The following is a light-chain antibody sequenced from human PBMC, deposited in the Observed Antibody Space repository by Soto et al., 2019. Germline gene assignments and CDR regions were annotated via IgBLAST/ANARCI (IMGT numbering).Light chain of an antibody. CDR3: CSFAGRPNSYV. CDR1: SRDVGAYNL. Sequence: QSVLTQPASVSGSPGHSVTISCTGTSRDVGAYNLVSWYQQHPGKAPQLIIYDVTQRPSGVSSRFSGSRSGFTASLTISGLQAEDEAEYFCCSFAGRPNSYVFGSGTKVTVL. J-gene: IGLJ1*01. V-gene: IGLV2-23*02. CDR2: DVT.